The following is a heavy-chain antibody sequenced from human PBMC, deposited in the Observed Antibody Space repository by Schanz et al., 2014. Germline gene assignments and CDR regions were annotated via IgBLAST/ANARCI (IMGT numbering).Heavy chain of an antibody. CDR3: ARVRAYDYGAEAHGMDV. CDR2: IYSGGST. J-gene: IGHJ6*02. D-gene: IGHD4-17*01. Sequence: EVQLVESGGGLVQPGGSLRLSCAASGFTVSSNYMSWVRQAPGKGLEWVAVIYSGGSTFYTDSVKGRFTISRDNSKNTLYLQMNSLIAEDTAVYYCARVRAYDYGAEAHGMDVWGHGTTVTFSS. V-gene: IGHV3-53*01. CDR1: GFTVSSNY.